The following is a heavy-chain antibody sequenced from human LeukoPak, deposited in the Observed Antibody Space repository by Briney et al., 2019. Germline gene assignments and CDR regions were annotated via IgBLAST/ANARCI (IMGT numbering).Heavy chain of an antibody. CDR2: ISYDGSNK. D-gene: IGHD6-13*01. V-gene: IGHV3-30*18. J-gene: IGHJ4*02. Sequence: GGSLRLSCAASRFTFSSYGMHWVRQAPGKGQEWVAVISYDGSNKYYADSVKGRFTISRDNSKNTLYLQMNSLRAEDTAVYYCAKDHRGSSWYPNFDYWGQGTLVTVSS. CDR1: RFTFSSYG. CDR3: AKDHRGSSWYPNFDY.